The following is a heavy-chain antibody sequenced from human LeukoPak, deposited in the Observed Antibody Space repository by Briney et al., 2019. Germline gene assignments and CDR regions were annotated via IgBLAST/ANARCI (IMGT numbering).Heavy chain of an antibody. CDR2: INTSGGRT. CDR3: ARGSGWVPFDY. D-gene: IGHD6-19*01. Sequence: ASVKASCKASGYTFTSYYMHWVRQAPGQGLEWMGIINTSGGRTSYAQKFQGRVTMTRDTSTSAVYLALSSLRSEDTAVYYCARGSGWVPFDYWGQGTLVTVS. J-gene: IGHJ4*02. V-gene: IGHV1-46*01. CDR1: GYTFTSYY.